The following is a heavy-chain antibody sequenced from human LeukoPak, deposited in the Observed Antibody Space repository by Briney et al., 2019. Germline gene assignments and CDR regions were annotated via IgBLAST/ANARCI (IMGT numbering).Heavy chain of an antibody. CDR3: ARGLGGASYYMDV. Sequence: SETLSLTCTVSGGSISSFYWSWVRQSAVKGLEWIGRVDTSGSTHYNPSLGGRVTMSLDTSKNQFSLNLRSVTVADTAVYYCARGLGGASYYMDVWGKGTRSPSP. D-gene: IGHD3-16*01. CDR1: GGSISSFY. V-gene: IGHV4-4*07. J-gene: IGHJ6*03. CDR2: VDTSGST.